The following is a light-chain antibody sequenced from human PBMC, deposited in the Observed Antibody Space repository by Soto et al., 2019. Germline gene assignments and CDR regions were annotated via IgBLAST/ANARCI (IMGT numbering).Light chain of an antibody. CDR2: GAS. CDR1: QSVPANY. V-gene: IGKV3-20*01. CDR3: LQYGTPWWT. J-gene: IGKJ1*01. Sequence: EIVLTQSPGTLSLSPGERVTLSCRASQSVPANYLAWYQQKPGKAPRLLIYGASNRATGIPDRFSRSGSGTDFILTVSSLEPEDFAVYYCLQYGTPWWTFGQGARVEIK.